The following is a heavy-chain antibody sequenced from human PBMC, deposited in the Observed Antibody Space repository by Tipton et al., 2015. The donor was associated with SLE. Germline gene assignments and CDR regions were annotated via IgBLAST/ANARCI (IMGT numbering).Heavy chain of an antibody. CDR1: GFTFSSYW. V-gene: IGHV3-7*02. CDR3: ARGCDRSDCYGFYYYYMDV. Sequence: SLRLSCAASGFTFSSYWMSWVRQAPGKGLEWVANIKPDGSEKCYVDSVKGRFTVSRDNANLYLQMNDLRSEDTAVYYCARGCDRSDCYGFYYYYMDVWGKGTTVTVSS. CDR2: IKPDGSEK. J-gene: IGHJ6*03. D-gene: IGHD2-21*02.